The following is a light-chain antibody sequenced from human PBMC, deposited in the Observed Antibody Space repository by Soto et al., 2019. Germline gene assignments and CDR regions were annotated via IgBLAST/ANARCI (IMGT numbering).Light chain of an antibody. Sequence: QSALTQPASVSGSPGQSITISCTGTSSDVGGYSFVSWYQQYPGKVPNLIIYDVSSRPSGVSNRFSGSKSGNTASLTISGLQAEDEADYYCSSYRITNTWVXGGGTKLTVL. J-gene: IGLJ3*02. CDR3: SSYRITNTWV. CDR1: SSDVGGYSF. V-gene: IGLV2-14*01. CDR2: DVS.